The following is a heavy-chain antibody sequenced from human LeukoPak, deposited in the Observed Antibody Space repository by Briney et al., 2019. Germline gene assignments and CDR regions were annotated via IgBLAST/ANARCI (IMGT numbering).Heavy chain of an antibody. D-gene: IGHD3-10*01. J-gene: IGHJ4*01. CDR3: ARVFVQYGSGSHLAY. CDR2: IYPGDSDT. Sequence: GESLKISCKGSGYSFTTYWIGWVRQMPGKGLEWMGIIYPGDSDTRYSPSFQGQVTISADKSISTAYLHWSSLKASDTAMYYCARVFVQYGSGSHLAYWGHGTLVTVSS. V-gene: IGHV5-51*01. CDR1: GYSFTTYW.